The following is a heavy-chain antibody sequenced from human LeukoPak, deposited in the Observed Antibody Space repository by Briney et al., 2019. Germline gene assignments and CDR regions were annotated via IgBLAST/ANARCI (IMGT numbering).Heavy chain of an antibody. V-gene: IGHV4-61*02. CDR1: RGSTSSGSYY. CDR2: IYTSGST. D-gene: IGHD2-21*02. Sequence: SETLSLTCTVSRGSTSSGSYYWSWIRQPAGTGLEWIGRIYTSGSTNYNPSLKSRVTISVDTSKNQFSLKLSSVTAADTAVYYCARMQYCGGDCYSGNFDYWGQGTLVTVSS. J-gene: IGHJ4*01. CDR3: ARMQYCGGDCYSGNFDY.